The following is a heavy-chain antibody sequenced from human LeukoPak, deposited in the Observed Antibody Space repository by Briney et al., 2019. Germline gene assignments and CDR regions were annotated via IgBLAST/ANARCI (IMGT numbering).Heavy chain of an antibody. J-gene: IGHJ4*02. CDR1: GFTFTSYA. CDR3: AKDRGPTYGDYIY. Sequence: GGSLRLSCAASGFTFTSYAMSWVRQAPGKGLEWVSAISGSGGSTYYADSVKGRLTISRDNSKNTLYLQMNSLRAEDRAVYYCAKDRGPTYGDYIYWGKGTLVSVS. CDR2: ISGSGGST. D-gene: IGHD4-17*01. V-gene: IGHV3-23*01.